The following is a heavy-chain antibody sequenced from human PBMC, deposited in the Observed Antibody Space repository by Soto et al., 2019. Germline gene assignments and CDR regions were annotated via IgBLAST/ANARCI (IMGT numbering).Heavy chain of an antibody. V-gene: IGHV3-33*01. CDR3: GRELYSSGPDAGNWSDP. CDR2: IWYDGSNK. CDR1: GFTFSSYG. D-gene: IGHD6-19*01. Sequence: PGGSLRLSCAASGFTFSSYGMHWVRQAPGKGLEWVAVIWYDGSNKYYADSVKGRFTISRDNSKNTLYLQMNSLRAEDTAVYYCGRELYSSGPDAGNWSDPWGQGTLVTVSS. J-gene: IGHJ5*02.